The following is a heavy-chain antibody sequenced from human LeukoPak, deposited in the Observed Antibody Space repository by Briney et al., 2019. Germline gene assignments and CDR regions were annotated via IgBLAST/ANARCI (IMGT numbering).Heavy chain of an antibody. CDR2: ISGSGGST. V-gene: IGHV3-23*01. CDR3: AKVRYDSSGYFLFDY. J-gene: IGHJ4*02. D-gene: IGHD3-22*01. CDR1: GFTFSSYA. Sequence: GGSLRLSCAASGFTFSSYAMSWVRQAPGKGLEWVSAISGSGGSTYYADSVKGRFTISRDNSKNTLYLQMNSLRAEDTAVYYCAKVRYDSSGYFLFDYWGQGTLVTVSS.